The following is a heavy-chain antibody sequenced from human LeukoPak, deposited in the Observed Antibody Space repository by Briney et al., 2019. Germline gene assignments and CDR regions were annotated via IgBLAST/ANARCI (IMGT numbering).Heavy chain of an antibody. CDR1: GYTFTSYG. V-gene: IGHV1-18*01. CDR2: ISAYNGNT. J-gene: IGHJ4*02. Sequence: PLASVKVSCKASGYTFTSYGISWVRQAPGQGLEWMGWISAYNGNTNYAQKLQGRVTMTTDTSTSTAYMGLRSLRSDDTAVYYCARDSLGARRLDYWGQGTLVTVSS. CDR3: ARDSLGARRLDY. D-gene: IGHD3-16*02.